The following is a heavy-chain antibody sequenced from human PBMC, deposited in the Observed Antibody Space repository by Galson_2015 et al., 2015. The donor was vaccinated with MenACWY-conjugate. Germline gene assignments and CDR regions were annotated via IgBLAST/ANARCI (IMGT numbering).Heavy chain of an antibody. J-gene: IGHJ6*03. CDR2: ITSSNNSI. Sequence: SLRLSCAASGFTFGSYSLNWVRQAPGKGLEWISSITSSNNSIFYIDSVKGRFTITRDNAKDSLYLQMSSLRVEDTAVYYCARGPYGSGTYSTSLDYYYYYLDVWGKGTAVTVSS. CDR1: GFTFGSYS. D-gene: IGHD3-10*01. CDR3: ARGPYGSGTYSTSLDYYYYYLDV. V-gene: IGHV3-21*01.